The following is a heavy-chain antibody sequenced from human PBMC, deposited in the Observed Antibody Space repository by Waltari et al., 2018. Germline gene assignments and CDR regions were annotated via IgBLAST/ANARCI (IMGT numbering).Heavy chain of an antibody. V-gene: IGHV1-46*01. J-gene: IGHJ6*02. Sequence: QVQLVQSGAEVKKPGASVKISCKTSEYTFTSSYIHWVRQAPGQGLEWIGIINPSGGNTIYAQKFQGRVTITRDTSTSTVYMELSSLRSEDTAVYYCARDTGALWMDVWGQGTTVTVSS. CDR1: EYTFTSSY. CDR3: ARDTGALWMDV. D-gene: IGHD2-21*01. CDR2: INPSGGNT.